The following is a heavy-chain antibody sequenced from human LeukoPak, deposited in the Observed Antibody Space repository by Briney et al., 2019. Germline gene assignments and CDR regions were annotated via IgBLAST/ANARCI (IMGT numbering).Heavy chain of an antibody. D-gene: IGHD4-17*01. CDR2: ISYDGSNK. CDR1: GFIFRSYG. J-gene: IGHJ4*02. Sequence: GGSLRLSCGASGFIFRSYGMHWVRQAPGKGLEWVAVISYDGSNKYYADSVKGRFTISRDNSKNTLYLQMNSLRAEDTAVYYCAKDRTVYYFDYWGQGTLVTVSS. V-gene: IGHV3-30*18. CDR3: AKDRTVYYFDY.